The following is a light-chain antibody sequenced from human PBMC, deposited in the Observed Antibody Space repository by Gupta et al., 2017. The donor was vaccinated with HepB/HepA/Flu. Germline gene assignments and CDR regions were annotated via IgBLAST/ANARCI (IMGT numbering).Light chain of an antibody. J-gene: IGKJ1*01. V-gene: IGKV3-11*01. CDR3: QQRGNWPVT. CDR2: DAS. Sequence: EIVLTQSPATVSLSPGERATLSCRASQRVSRYLAWYQQKPGQAPRLLIYDASNRAPGIPARFSGSESGTDFTLTISSLEPEDFAVYYCQQRGNWPVTFGQGTKVEIK. CDR1: QRVSRY.